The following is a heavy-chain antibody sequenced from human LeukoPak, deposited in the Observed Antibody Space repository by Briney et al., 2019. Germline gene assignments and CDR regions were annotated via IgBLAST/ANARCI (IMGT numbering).Heavy chain of an antibody. J-gene: IGHJ4*02. CDR2: IYPGVSST. CDR3: ATGLWWDLHY. Sequence: GESLEISCKGSGYSFTSYWIGWVRQMPGIGLEWMGIIYPGVSSTTYSPSFQGRVTISADRSITTAYLQWSSLKASDTAMYYCATGLWWDLHYWGQGTPVTVSS. D-gene: IGHD1-26*01. V-gene: IGHV5-51*01. CDR1: GYSFTSYW.